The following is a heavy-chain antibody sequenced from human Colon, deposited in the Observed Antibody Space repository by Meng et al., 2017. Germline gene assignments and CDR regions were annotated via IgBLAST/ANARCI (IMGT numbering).Heavy chain of an antibody. CDR3: ARIRPRLGGKTFDP. Sequence: GQIAPWGASLLKPSETLSLACPVYGGSFSGYYWSWIRQPPGKGLEWIGEINHSGSTNYNPSLKSRVTISVDTSKNQFSLKLSSVTAADTAVYYCARIRPRLGGKTFDPWGQGTLVTVAS. CDR1: GGSFSGYY. J-gene: IGHJ5*02. V-gene: IGHV4-34*01. D-gene: IGHD3-16*01. CDR2: INHSGST.